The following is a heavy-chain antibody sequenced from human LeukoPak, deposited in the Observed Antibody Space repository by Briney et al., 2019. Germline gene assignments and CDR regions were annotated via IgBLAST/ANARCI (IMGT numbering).Heavy chain of an antibody. Sequence: PGGSLRLSCAASGFTFSSYGMHWVRQAPGKGLEWVAVISYDGSYEYYADSVKGRFTISRDKPKNTLYLQMTSLRPEDTAVYYCAKTNSSGWWDIDYWGQGTLVTVSS. CDR2: ISYDGSYE. CDR1: GFTFSSYG. J-gene: IGHJ4*02. V-gene: IGHV3-30*18. CDR3: AKTNSSGWWDIDY. D-gene: IGHD6-19*01.